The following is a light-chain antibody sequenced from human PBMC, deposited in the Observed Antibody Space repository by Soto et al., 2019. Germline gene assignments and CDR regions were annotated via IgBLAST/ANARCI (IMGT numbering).Light chain of an antibody. CDR2: KDN. Sequence: QSVLTQPPSASGTPGQRVTISCSGSSSNIGSRYVYWYQQLPGTAPKLLIYKDNQRPSGVPDRFSGSKSGTSASLAIGGLRSEDEADYYCAAWDDSLSGPVFGGGTQLTVL. CDR3: AAWDDSLSGPV. J-gene: IGLJ2*01. CDR1: SSNIGSRY. V-gene: IGLV1-47*01.